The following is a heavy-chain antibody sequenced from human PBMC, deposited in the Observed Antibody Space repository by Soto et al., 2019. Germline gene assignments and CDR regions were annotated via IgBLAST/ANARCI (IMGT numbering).Heavy chain of an antibody. CDR2: IYTSGST. Sequence: SETLSLTCTVSGGSTSSYYWSWIRQPAGKGLEWIGRIYTSGSTNYNPSLKSRVTMSVDTSKNQFSLKLSSVTAADTAVYYCAREGLDYGTPYNWFDPWGQGTLVTVSS. V-gene: IGHV4-4*07. D-gene: IGHD4-17*01. CDR1: GGSTSSYY. CDR3: AREGLDYGTPYNWFDP. J-gene: IGHJ5*02.